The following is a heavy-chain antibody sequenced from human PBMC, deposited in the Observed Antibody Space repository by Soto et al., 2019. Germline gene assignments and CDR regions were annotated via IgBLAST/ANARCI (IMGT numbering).Heavy chain of an antibody. CDR3: ARSLYCIGSSCYSDN. CDR2: IYPDDSDI. CDR1: GYSFTSYW. D-gene: IGHD2-15*01. J-gene: IGHJ1*01. Sequence: PGESLKISCKGSGYSFTSYWIYWMRQMPGKGLECVGIIYPDDSDIRYSPSFHGHVTISADRSSSTAFLQWSSLKASDTAIYYCARSLYCIGSSCYSDNWGRGTRVTVSS. V-gene: IGHV5-51*01.